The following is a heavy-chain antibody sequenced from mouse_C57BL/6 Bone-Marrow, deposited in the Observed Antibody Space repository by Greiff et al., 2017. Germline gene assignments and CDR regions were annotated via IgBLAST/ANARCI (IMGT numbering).Heavy chain of an antibody. D-gene: IGHD2-4*01. CDR2: ISSGGSYT. CDR1: GFTFSSYG. V-gene: IGHV5-6*01. J-gene: IGHJ3*01. Sequence: EVQGVESGGDLVKPGGSLKLSCAASGFTFSSYGMSWVRQTPDKRLEWVATISSGGSYTYSPDSVKGRFTISSDTAKNTLYLQMSSLKSEDTAMYYCARHEGDYDGFAYWGQGTLVTVSA. CDR3: ARHEGDYDGFAY.